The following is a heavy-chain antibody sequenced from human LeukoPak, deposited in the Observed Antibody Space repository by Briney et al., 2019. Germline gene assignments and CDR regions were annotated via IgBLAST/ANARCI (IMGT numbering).Heavy chain of an antibody. Sequence: GGSLRLSCAASGFTFSSYSMNWVRQAPGKGLEWVSYISSSSTIYYADSVKGRFTISRDNAKNSLYLQTNSLRAEDTAVYYCARRAGAYSHPYDYWGQGTLVTVSS. CDR1: GFTFSSYS. D-gene: IGHD4/OR15-4a*01. CDR3: ARRAGAYSHPYDY. V-gene: IGHV3-48*01. J-gene: IGHJ4*02. CDR2: ISSSSTI.